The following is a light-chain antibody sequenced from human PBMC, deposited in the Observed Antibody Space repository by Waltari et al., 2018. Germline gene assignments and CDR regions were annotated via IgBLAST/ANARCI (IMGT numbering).Light chain of an antibody. CDR2: GAS. CDR3: QQYGSQTT. J-gene: IGKJ1*01. Sequence: DIVLTQSPGTLSLPPGERATLSCRASQSVSSSYLAWYQQKPGQAPRLLIYGASSRATGIPDRFSGSGSGTDFTLTISRLEPEDFAVYYCQQYGSQTTFGQGTKVEIK. V-gene: IGKV3-20*01. CDR1: QSVSSSY.